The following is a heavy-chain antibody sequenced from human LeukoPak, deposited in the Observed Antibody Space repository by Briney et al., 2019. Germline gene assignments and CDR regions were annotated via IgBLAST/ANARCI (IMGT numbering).Heavy chain of an antibody. CDR1: GFTFSSYW. CDR2: IRQDGDTK. J-gene: IGHJ4*02. V-gene: IGHV3-7*03. Sequence: GGSLRLSCAATGFTFSSYWMSWVRQAPGKGLEWVANIRQDGDTKYYVDSVKGRFTISRDNAMNSLYLQMNSLRAEDTAIYYCARSLPYGTTWYGRSDFWGQGTLVTVSS. CDR3: ARSLPYGTTWYGRSDF. D-gene: IGHD6-13*01.